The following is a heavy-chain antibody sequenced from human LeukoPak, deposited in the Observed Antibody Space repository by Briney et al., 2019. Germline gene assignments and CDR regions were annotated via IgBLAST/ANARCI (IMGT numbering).Heavy chain of an antibody. CDR1: GYTFTSYG. Sequence: ASVRVSCKASGYTFTSYGISWVRQAPGQGLEWMGWINPHNGDTNYAQKFQGRVTMTRDTSITTAYMELSRLNSDDTAVYYCATVRDIVVGGGPYYFDYWGQGTLVTVSS. D-gene: IGHD2-15*01. J-gene: IGHJ4*02. V-gene: IGHV1-2*02. CDR2: INPHNGDT. CDR3: ATVRDIVVGGGPYYFDY.